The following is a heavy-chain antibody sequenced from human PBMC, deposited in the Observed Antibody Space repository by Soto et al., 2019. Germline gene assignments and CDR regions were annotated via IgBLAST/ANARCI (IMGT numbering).Heavy chain of an antibody. D-gene: IGHD3-10*01. CDR2: ISYDGSNK. CDR3: ARSWKARGVIITLGDTSTFDP. V-gene: IGHV3-30-3*01. Sequence: GGSLRLSCAASGFTFSSYAMHWVRQAPGKGLEWVAVISYDGSNKYYADSVKGRFTISRDNSKNTLYLQMNSLRAEDTAVYYCARSWKARGVIITLGDTSTFDPWGQGTLVTVS. CDR1: GFTFSSYA. J-gene: IGHJ5*02.